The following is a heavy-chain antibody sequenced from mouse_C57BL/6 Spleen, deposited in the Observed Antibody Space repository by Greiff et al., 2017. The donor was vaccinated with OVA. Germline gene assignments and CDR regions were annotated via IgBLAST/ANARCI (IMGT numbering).Heavy chain of an antibody. Sequence: EVQLQQSGPELVKPGASVKISCTASGYTFTDYYMNWVKQSPGKSLEWIGDINPNNGGTSYTQQFKGKATLTVDKSSSTAYMELRRLTSEDSAVYYCARVITTVVGAFDYWGQGTTLTVSS. V-gene: IGHV1-26*01. CDR2: INPNNGGT. D-gene: IGHD1-1*01. CDR1: GYTFTDYY. CDR3: ARVITTVVGAFDY. J-gene: IGHJ2*01.